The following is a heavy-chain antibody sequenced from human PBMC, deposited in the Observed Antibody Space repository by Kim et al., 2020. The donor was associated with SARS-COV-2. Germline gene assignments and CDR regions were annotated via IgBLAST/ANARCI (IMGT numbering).Heavy chain of an antibody. CDR2: ISWNSGNI. CDR1: GFTFDDFA. J-gene: IGHJ4*02. CDR3: AKAPGDSSGWFGGPHYFDY. Sequence: GGSLRLSCAASGFTFDDFAMHWVRQPPGKGLEWVSGISWNSGNIDLAGSVKGRFTISRDNTKNSLYLQMNSLRPEDTAVYYCAKAPGDSSGWFGGPHYFDYWGQGTLVTVSS. V-gene: IGHV3-9*01. D-gene: IGHD6-19*01.